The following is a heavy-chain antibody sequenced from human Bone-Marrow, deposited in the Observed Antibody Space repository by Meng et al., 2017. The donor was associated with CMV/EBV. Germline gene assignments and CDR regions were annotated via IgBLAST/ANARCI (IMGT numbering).Heavy chain of an antibody. J-gene: IGHJ4*02. D-gene: IGHD3-16*01. CDR2: ISGSGSDI. CDR3: AAGGGFDF. CDR1: GRTFGSYS. Sequence: GESLKISCEASGRTFGSYSMNWVRQAPGKGLEWVSYISGSGSDIYYTDSVKGRFTISRDNAKTLVHLQMNSLRAEDTATYYCAAGGGFDFWGQGALVTVSS. V-gene: IGHV3-21*04.